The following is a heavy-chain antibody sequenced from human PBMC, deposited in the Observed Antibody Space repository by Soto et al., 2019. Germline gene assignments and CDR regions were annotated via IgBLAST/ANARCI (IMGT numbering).Heavy chain of an antibody. CDR1: GGSIGTYY. J-gene: IGHJ5*02. V-gene: IGHV4-59*01. CDR2: IYYSGST. D-gene: IGHD3-3*01. Sequence: SETLSVTCTVSGGSIGTYYWGWMRQSPEKGLEWLGDIYYSGSTNYNPSLRSRVTIPVDTSKNQFSLKLNSVTATDTAVYYCATGPPLTMFGVVRSFDRWGQGTLVT. CDR3: ATGPPLTMFGVVRSFDR.